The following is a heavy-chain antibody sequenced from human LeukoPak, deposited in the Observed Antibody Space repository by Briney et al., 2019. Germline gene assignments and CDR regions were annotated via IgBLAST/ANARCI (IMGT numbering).Heavy chain of an antibody. D-gene: IGHD6-13*01. J-gene: IGHJ5*02. CDR1: GVSISSYY. V-gene: IGHV4-59*01. CDR3: ARIRSPERPGIAAAGNKNWFDP. Sequence: SETLSLTCTVSGVSISSYYWSWIRQPPGKGLEWIGYIYYSGSTNYNPSLKSRVTISVDTSKNQFSLKLSSVTAADTAVYYCARIRSPERPGIAAAGNKNWFDPWGQGTLVTVSS. CDR2: IYYSGST.